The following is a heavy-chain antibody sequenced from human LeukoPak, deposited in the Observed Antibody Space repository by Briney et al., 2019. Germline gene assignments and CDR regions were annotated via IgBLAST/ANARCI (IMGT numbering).Heavy chain of an antibody. D-gene: IGHD1-1*01. CDR3: ARSPVLDRNDWSFAD. CDR1: GFTVSRNY. J-gene: IGHJ4*02. CDR2: SYSGGDT. V-gene: IGHV3-53*01. Sequence: PGGSLRLSCAASGFTVSRNYMSWVRQAPGKGLEWVSVSYSGGDTYYPDFVKGRFTVSRDNPKNTVYLQMNSLRAEDTAVYFCARSPVLDRNDWSFADWGQGTLVTVSS.